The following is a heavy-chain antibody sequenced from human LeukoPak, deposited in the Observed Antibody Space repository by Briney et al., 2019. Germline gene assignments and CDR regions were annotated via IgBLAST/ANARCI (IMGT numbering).Heavy chain of an antibody. Sequence: GGSLRLSCAASGFSVSTNYMSWVRQAPGKGLEWVSIIYSDGSTYYADSVKGRFIISRDNSKNTLYLAMNSLGAEDTAVYYCARTSVSMAAKEDYFDYWGKGTLVTVSS. CDR1: GFSVSTNY. J-gene: IGHJ4*02. CDR3: ARTSVSMAAKEDYFDY. V-gene: IGHV3-53*01. D-gene: IGHD2-15*01. CDR2: IYSDGST.